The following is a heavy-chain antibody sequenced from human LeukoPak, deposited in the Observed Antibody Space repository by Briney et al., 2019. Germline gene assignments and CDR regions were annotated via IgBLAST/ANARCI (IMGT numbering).Heavy chain of an antibody. D-gene: IGHD2-15*01. Sequence: GGSLRLSCAASGFTLTGNAMSWVRQAPGRGLEWVSGVGGDDRTHYADSVRGRFTISRDNSMYTVSLDMNRLRVDDTAVYYCAKDLSWWAAADHWGQGALVTVAS. CDR3: AKDLSWWAAADH. J-gene: IGHJ1*01. CDR1: GFTLTGNA. CDR2: VGGDDRT. V-gene: IGHV3-23*01.